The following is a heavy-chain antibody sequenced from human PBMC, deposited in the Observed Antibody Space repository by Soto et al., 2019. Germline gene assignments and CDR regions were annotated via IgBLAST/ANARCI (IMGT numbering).Heavy chain of an antibody. J-gene: IGHJ5*02. CDR2: ISYDGSNK. V-gene: IGHV3-30-3*01. D-gene: IGHD6-13*01. CDR3: ARGYSSSWKRGWFDP. Sequence: PGGSLRLSCAASGFTFSSYAMHWVRQAPGKGLEWVAVISYDGSNKYYADSVKGRFTISRDNSKNTLYLQMNSLRAEDTAVYYCARGYSSSWKRGWFDPWGQGTLVTVSS. CDR1: GFTFSSYA.